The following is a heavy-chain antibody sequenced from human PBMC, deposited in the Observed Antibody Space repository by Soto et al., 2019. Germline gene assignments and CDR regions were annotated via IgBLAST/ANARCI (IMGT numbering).Heavy chain of an antibody. Sequence: SETLSLTCSVSGYSVSSSDYYWAWIRQPPGKGLEWIGSMFYSGLTYYNPSLKSRVALSVDTSKNHFSVRLNSVTAADTAVYYCAPLTVSLSGPYGIHVWGQGTTVTVSS. CDR1: GYSVSSSDYY. CDR2: MFYSGLT. J-gene: IGHJ6*02. D-gene: IGHD2-15*01. V-gene: IGHV4-39*01. CDR3: APLTVSLSGPYGIHV.